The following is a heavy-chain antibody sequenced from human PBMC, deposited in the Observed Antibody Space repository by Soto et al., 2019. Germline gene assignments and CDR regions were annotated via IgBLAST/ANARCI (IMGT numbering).Heavy chain of an antibody. Sequence: EVQLVESGGGLVQPGGSLRLSCAASGFTFSSYSMNWVRQAPGKGLEWVSYISSSSSTIYYADSVKGRFTISRDNXKNSLYLQMNILRDEDTAVYYCARADYGDYPVFDYWGQGTLVTVSS. CDR2: ISSSSSTI. CDR3: ARADYGDYPVFDY. V-gene: IGHV3-48*02. D-gene: IGHD4-17*01. CDR1: GFTFSSYS. J-gene: IGHJ4*02.